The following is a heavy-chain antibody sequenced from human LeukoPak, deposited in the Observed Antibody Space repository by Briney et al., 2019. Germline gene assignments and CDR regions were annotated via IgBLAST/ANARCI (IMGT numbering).Heavy chain of an antibody. Sequence: SETLSLTCTVSGYSVNSGYFWGWVRQPPGKGPEWIGSIFHTGDVYYNPSLRSRVTISVDTSRNQVSLKVTSVTAADTALYYCARVVASTSIDSWGQGILVTVSS. CDR1: GYSVNSGYF. J-gene: IGHJ4*02. CDR2: IFHTGDV. CDR3: ARVVASTSIDS. D-gene: IGHD2-15*01. V-gene: IGHV4-38-2*02.